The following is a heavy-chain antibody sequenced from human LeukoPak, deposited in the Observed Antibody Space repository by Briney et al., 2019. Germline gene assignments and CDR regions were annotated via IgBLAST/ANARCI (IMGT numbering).Heavy chain of an antibody. Sequence: SETLSLTCSVSGVSISAYYWSWIRQPAGKGLEWIGRIYPGESIYASENTNYSPSLKSRVSMSGDTSKNQVSLKLRSVTAADTAVYYCARDPTTVTTIFDSWGQGTLVTVSS. CDR3: ARDPTTVTTIFDS. J-gene: IGHJ4*02. V-gene: IGHV4-4*07. D-gene: IGHD4-17*01. CDR2: IYPGESIYASENT. CDR1: GVSISAYY.